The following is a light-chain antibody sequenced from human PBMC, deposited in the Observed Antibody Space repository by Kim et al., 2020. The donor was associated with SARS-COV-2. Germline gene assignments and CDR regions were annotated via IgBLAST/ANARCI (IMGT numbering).Light chain of an antibody. CDR2: GKN. CDR1: SLRSYY. J-gene: IGLJ3*02. V-gene: IGLV3-19*01. CDR3: NSRDSSGKHGG. Sequence: SSELTQDPAVSVALGQTVRITCQGDSLRSYYASWYQQKPGQAPVLVIYGKNNRPSGIPDRFSGSSSGNTASLTITGAQAEDEADYYCNSRDSSGKHGGFG.